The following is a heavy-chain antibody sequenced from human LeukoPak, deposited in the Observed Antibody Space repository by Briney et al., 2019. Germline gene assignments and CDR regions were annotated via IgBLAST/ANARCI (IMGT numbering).Heavy chain of an antibody. J-gene: IGHJ4*02. V-gene: IGHV3-21*01. Sequence: GGSLRLSCAASGFTFSSYSMNWVRQAPGKGLEWVSSISSSSSYIYYADSVKGRFTISRDNVKNSLYLQMNSLRAEDTAVYYCARLCSSTSCYDYWGQGTLVTVSS. CDR3: ARLCSSTSCYDY. CDR1: GFTFSSYS. CDR2: ISSSSSYI. D-gene: IGHD2-2*01.